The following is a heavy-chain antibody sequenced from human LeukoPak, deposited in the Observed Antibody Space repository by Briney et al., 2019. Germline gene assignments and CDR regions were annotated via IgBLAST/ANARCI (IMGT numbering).Heavy chain of an antibody. CDR1: GFTFSSSA. CDR2: ISGSGVTT. Sequence: GGSLRLSCVASGFTFSSSAMGWVRQAPGKGLEWVSAISGSGVTTHYAGSVKGRFSISRDNSKNTLYLQMDSLRAEDTALYYCAKRVVVGATSPYSDFQDWGQGTLVTVFS. D-gene: IGHD2-15*01. V-gene: IGHV3-23*01. CDR3: AKRVVVGATSPYSDFQD. J-gene: IGHJ1*01.